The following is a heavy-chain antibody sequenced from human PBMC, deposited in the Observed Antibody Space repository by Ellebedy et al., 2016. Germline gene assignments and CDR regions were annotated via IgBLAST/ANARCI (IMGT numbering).Heavy chain of an antibody. Sequence: GESLKISXAASGFTFNSYGMHWVRQAPGKGLEWVAFISYDGSDKDYADSVKGRLTISRDNSKNTLYLQMNSLRVEDTAVYYCVRLHSGVYHYFRYWGQGTLVTVSS. CDR1: GFTFNSYG. J-gene: IGHJ4*02. V-gene: IGHV3-30*19. D-gene: IGHD3-22*01. CDR3: VRLHSGVYHYFRY. CDR2: ISYDGSDK.